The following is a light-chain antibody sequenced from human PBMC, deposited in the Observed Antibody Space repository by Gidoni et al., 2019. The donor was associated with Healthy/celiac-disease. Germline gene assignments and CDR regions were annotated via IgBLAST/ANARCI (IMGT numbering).Light chain of an antibody. V-gene: IGLV2-14*01. CDR2: EVR. Sequence: QSALTQPASVSGSPGQSITISCTGTSSDVGGYNYVSWYQQHPGKAPKLMIYEVRNRPFVVSNRFSGSQSGNTASLTISGLQAEDEADYYCSSYTSSSTLVFGGGTKLTVL. CDR1: SSDVGGYNY. J-gene: IGLJ3*02. CDR3: SSYTSSSTLV.